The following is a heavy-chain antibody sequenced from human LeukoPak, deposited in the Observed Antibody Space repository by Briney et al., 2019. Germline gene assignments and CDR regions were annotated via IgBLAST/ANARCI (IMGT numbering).Heavy chain of an antibody. CDR2: IYSGGSI. CDR1: GFTVSSNY. J-gene: IGHJ4*02. CDR3: ARELYSSGWYGGAYYFDY. Sequence: GGSLRLSCAASGFTVSSNYMSWVRQAPGKGLEWVSVIYSGGSIYYADSVKGRFTISRDNSKNTLYLQMNSLRAEDTAVYYCARELYSSGWYGGAYYFDYWGQGALVTVSS. V-gene: IGHV3-66*01. D-gene: IGHD6-19*01.